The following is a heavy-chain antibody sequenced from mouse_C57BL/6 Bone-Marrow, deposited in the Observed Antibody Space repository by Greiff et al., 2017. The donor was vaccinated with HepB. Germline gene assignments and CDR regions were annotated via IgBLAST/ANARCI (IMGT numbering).Heavy chain of an antibody. V-gene: IGHV5-17*01. Sequence: EVHVVESGGGLVKPGGSLKLSCVASGFTFSDYGMHWVRQAPEKGLEWVAYISSGSSTIYYADTVKGRFTISRDNAKNTLFLQMTSLRSEDTAMYYCARHAMDYWGQGTSVTVSS. CDR1: GFTFSDYG. CDR3: ARHAMDY. CDR2: ISSGSSTI. J-gene: IGHJ4*01.